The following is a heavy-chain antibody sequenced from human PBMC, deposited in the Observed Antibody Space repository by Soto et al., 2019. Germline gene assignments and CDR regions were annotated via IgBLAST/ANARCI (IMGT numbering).Heavy chain of an antibody. CDR2: IWYDGSNK. CDR1: GFTFSSYG. Sequence: GGSLRLSCAASGFTFSSYGMHWVRQAPGKGLEWVAVIWYDGSNKYYADSVKGRFTISRDNSKNTLYLQMNSLRAEETAVYYCARDPGSSQDNYYYYYMDVWGKGTTVTVSS. J-gene: IGHJ6*03. V-gene: IGHV3-33*01. CDR3: ARDPGSSQDNYYYYYMDV. D-gene: IGHD2-15*01.